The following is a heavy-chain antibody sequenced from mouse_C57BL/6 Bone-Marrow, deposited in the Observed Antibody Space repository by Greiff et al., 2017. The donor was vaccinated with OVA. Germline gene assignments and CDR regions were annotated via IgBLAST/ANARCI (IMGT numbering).Heavy chain of an antibody. D-gene: IGHD2-5*01. Sequence: QVQLKQSGAELARPGASVKLSCKASGYTFTSYGISWVKQRTGQGLEWIGEISPRSGNTYYNEKFKGKATLTADKSSSTAYMELRSLTSEDSAVYYCAAYYSNYVADWGQGTLVTVSA. V-gene: IGHV1-81*01. CDR3: AAYYSNYVAD. J-gene: IGHJ3*01. CDR2: ISPRSGNT. CDR1: GYTFTSYG.